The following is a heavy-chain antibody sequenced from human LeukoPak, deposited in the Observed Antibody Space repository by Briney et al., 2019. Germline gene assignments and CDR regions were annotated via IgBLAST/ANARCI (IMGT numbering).Heavy chain of an antibody. Sequence: ASVKVSCKASGYTFIAYHINWVRLAPGQGLEWMGWINPTNEDTRYAQKFQGRVTLTRDTSLSTTYMDLSGLTSDDTAVYYCARTKYSSGWYVDYWGQGTLVTVSS. CDR2: INPTNEDT. CDR3: ARTKYSSGWYVDY. V-gene: IGHV1-2*02. J-gene: IGHJ4*02. CDR1: GYTFIAYH. D-gene: IGHD6-19*01.